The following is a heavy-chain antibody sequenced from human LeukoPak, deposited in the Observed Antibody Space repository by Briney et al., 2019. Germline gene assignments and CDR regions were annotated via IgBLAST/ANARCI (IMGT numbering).Heavy chain of an antibody. CDR1: GDSVSSNTAA. Sequence: SQTLSLTCAISGDSVSSNTAACHWIRQSPSRGLEWLGRTYYRSKWYNDYAESVKSRITINPDTSKNQFSLLLNSVTPEDTAVYYCGRGAYTSAWYWGQGTLVTVSS. CDR3: GRGAYTSAWY. D-gene: IGHD6-19*01. CDR2: TYYRSKWYN. J-gene: IGHJ4*02. V-gene: IGHV6-1*01.